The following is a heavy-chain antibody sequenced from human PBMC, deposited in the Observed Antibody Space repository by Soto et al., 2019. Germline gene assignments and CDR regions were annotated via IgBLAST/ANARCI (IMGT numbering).Heavy chain of an antibody. CDR2: INPSGGST. D-gene: IGHD6-19*01. Sequence: QVQLVQSGAEVKKPGASVKVSCKASGYTFTSYYMHWVRQAPGQGLEWMGIINPSGGSTSYAQKFPGRVTMTMDTSTSTVSMQLSSLRSEDTAVYYCARDRISSGFFSYCYGMAVWGQGTTVTVSS. CDR3: ARDRISSGFFSYCYGMAV. CDR1: GYTFTSYY. V-gene: IGHV1-46*01. J-gene: IGHJ6*02.